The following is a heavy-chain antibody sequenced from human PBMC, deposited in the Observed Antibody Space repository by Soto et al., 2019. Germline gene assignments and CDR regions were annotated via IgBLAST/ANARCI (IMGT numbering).Heavy chain of an antibody. D-gene: IGHD4-17*01. Sequence: ETLSLTCTVSGGSLTSNSYYWGWIRQPPGKGLEWIGSFYYSQSTYFNPSLKSRVTISVETSKNQYSLKLSAVTAADTAVYYCARRSTVTYDYWGQGILVTVSS. CDR2: FYYSQST. CDR3: ARRSTVTYDY. CDR1: GGSLTSNSYY. V-gene: IGHV4-39*01. J-gene: IGHJ4*02.